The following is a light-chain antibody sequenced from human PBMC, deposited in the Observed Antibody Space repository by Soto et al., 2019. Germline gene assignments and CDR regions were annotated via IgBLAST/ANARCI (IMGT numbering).Light chain of an antibody. V-gene: IGLV2-14*01. CDR2: EVS. CDR3: SSYTSTNTDV. J-gene: IGLJ1*01. CDR1: SSDVGGNKY. Sequence: QSALTQPASVSGSPGQSIAISCTGTSSDVGGNKYVTWYQQNPGKAPKVLIYEVSNRFSGVSNRFSGSKSGNTASLTISGLQAEDEADYYCSSYTSTNTDVFGSGTKLTVL.